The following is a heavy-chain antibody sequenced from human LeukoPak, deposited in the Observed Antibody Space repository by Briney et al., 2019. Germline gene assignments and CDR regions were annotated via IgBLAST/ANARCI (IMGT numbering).Heavy chain of an antibody. V-gene: IGHV3-74*01. CDR1: GFTFSAYW. Sequence: GGSLRLSCAASGFTFSAYWMHWVRQVPGKGLVWVSRINNDGTATFFADSVKGRFTISRDNAKNSLYLQMNSLRAEDTAVYYCARNRNDYGDYVYDYWGQGTLVTVSS. CDR3: ARNRNDYGDYVYDY. J-gene: IGHJ4*02. CDR2: INNDGTAT. D-gene: IGHD4-17*01.